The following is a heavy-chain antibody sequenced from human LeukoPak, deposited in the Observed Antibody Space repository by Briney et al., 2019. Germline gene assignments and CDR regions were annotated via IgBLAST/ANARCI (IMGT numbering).Heavy chain of an antibody. D-gene: IGHD1-26*01. CDR1: GYTFTSYY. CDR2: INPSGGST. J-gene: IGHJ4*02. CDR3: ARASSELLEFGY. V-gene: IGHV1-46*01. Sequence: ASVKVSCKASGYTFTSYYMHWVRQAPGQGLEWMGIINPSGGSTSYAQKFQGRVAMTRDTSTSTVYMELSSLRSEDTAVYYCARASSELLEFGYWGQGTLVTVSS.